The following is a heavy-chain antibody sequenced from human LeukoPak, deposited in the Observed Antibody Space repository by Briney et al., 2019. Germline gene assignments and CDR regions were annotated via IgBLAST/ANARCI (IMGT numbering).Heavy chain of an antibody. Sequence: ASVKVSCKASGYTFTSYYMHWVRQAPGQGLEWMGIINPSGGSTSYAQKFQGRVTMTRDMSTSTVYMELSSLRSEDTAVYYCARIPKQLVRVGWFDPWGQGTLVTVSS. D-gene: IGHD6-13*01. CDR2: INPSGGST. J-gene: IGHJ5*02. CDR3: ARIPKQLVRVGWFDP. CDR1: GYTFTSYY. V-gene: IGHV1-46*01.